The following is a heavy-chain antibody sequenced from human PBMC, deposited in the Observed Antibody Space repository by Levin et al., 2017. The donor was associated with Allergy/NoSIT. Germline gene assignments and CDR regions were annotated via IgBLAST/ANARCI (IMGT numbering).Heavy chain of an antibody. CDR2: IGGWDTNT. V-gene: IGHV3-23*01. CDR3: ATLVRGAYCED. Sequence: HAGGSLRLSCAASGLTFSSYAMSWVRQAPGKGLEWVSTIGGWDTNTYYVDSVKGRFTISRDNSKNTLYLQMNSLRAEDTAVYYCATLVRGAYCEDWGQGSLVTVSS. D-gene: IGHD3-10*01. J-gene: IGHJ4*02. CDR1: GLTFSSYA.